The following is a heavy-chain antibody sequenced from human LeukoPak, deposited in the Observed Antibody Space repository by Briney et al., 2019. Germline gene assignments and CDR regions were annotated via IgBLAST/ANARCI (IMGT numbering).Heavy chain of an antibody. CDR2: IYPGDSDT. V-gene: IGHV5-51*01. J-gene: IGHJ6*02. Sequence: GESLKISCKGSGYSFTSYLIGWVRQMPGKGLEWMGIIYPGDSDTRYSPSFQGQVTISADKSISTAYLQWSSLKASDTAMHYCARAGVATIRNYYYYGMDVWGQGTTVTVSS. CDR3: ARAGVATIRNYYYYGMDV. D-gene: IGHD5-12*01. CDR1: GYSFTSYL.